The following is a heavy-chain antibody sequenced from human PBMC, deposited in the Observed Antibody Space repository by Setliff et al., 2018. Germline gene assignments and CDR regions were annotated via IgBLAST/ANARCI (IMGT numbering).Heavy chain of an antibody. CDR2: MNPNSGNT. D-gene: IGHD3-3*01. CDR3: ARGRHPPWSGYPYYYMDV. J-gene: IGHJ6*03. V-gene: IGHV1-8*02. Sequence: ASVKVSCKASGYTFTSYDINWVRQATGQGLEWMGWMNPNSGNTGYAQKFQGRVTMTRNTSISTAYMDLSSLRFEDTAVYYCARGRHPPWSGYPYYYMDVWGKGTTVTSP. CDR1: GYTFTSYD.